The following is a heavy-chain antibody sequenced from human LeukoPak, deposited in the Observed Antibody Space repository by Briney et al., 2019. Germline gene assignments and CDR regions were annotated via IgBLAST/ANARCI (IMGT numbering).Heavy chain of an antibody. D-gene: IGHD4-17*01. Sequence: ASVKVSCKASGGTFGNFAISWVRQAPGQGLEWMGRITPSLNIADYTQRFQDRVTITADTSTSTVYMELSSLRSEDTAVYYCARGNGDYGGRLGGYSDLWGRGTLVTVSS. J-gene: IGHJ2*01. V-gene: IGHV1-69*04. CDR1: GGTFGNFA. CDR2: ITPSLNIA. CDR3: ARGNGDYGGRLGGYSDL.